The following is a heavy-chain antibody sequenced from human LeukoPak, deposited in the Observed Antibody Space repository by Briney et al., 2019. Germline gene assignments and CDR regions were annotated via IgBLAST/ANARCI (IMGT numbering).Heavy chain of an antibody. CDR2: ISYSGST. CDR1: GGSISSYY. V-gene: IGHV4-59*12. Sequence: SETLSLTCTVSGGSISSYYWSWIRQPPGKGLEWIGYISYSGSTNSNPSLKSRVTISVDTSKKQFSLKLTSVTAADTAVFYCARGVMGVYAFDIWGQGTMVTVSS. J-gene: IGHJ3*02. D-gene: IGHD3-16*01. CDR3: ARGVMGVYAFDI.